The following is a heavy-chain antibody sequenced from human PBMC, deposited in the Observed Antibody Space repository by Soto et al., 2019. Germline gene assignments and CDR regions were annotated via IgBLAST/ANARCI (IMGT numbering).Heavy chain of an antibody. CDR2: IRSKAYGGTT. J-gene: IGHJ6*02. Sequence: QPGGSLRLSCTASGFTFGDYAMSWFRQAPGKGLEWVGFIRSKAYGGTTEYAASVKGRFTISRDDSKSIAYLQMNSLKTEDTAVYYCTGGVGEESYYYYGMDVWGQGTTVTVSS. V-gene: IGHV3-49*03. D-gene: IGHD1-26*01. CDR1: GFTFGDYA. CDR3: TGGVGEESYYYYGMDV.